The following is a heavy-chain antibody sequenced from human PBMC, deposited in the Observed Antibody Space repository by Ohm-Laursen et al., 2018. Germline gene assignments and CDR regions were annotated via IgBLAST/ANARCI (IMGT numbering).Heavy chain of an antibody. CDR1: GASISSEY. J-gene: IGHJ6*02. Sequence: SDTLSLTCTVSGASISSEYWTWIRQPPGKGLEWIGYIYYRGTTNYNPSLKGRVTISVDTSKNQFSLKLSSVTAADTALYYCARIESDSGGYWYFGMDVWGQGTTVTVSS. V-gene: IGHV4-59*07. D-gene: IGHD3-22*01. CDR3: ARIESDSGGYWYFGMDV. CDR2: IYYRGTT.